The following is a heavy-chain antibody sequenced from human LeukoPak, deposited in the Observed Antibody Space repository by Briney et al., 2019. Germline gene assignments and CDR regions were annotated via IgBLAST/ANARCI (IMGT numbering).Heavy chain of an antibody. CDR3: ARHLFLGYYYYYMDV. D-gene: IGHD2/OR15-2a*01. CDR1: GYRFTSYW. CDR2: IYPGDSDT. Sequence: GESLKISCKGSGYRFTSYWIGWVRQMPGKGLEWMGIIYPGDSDTKYSPSFQGQVTISADKSINTAYLQWSSLKASDTAMYYCARHLFLGYYYYYMDVWGKGTTVTVSS. V-gene: IGHV5-51*01. J-gene: IGHJ6*03.